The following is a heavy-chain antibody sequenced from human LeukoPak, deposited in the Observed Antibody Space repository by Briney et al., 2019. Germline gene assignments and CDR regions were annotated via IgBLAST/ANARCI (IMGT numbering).Heavy chain of an antibody. D-gene: IGHD2-15*01. CDR1: GFPFGTNY. Sequence: PGGSLSLSCAASGFPFGTNYMTWVRQAPGKGLEWVSVIYSGGSTFYADSVKGRFTISRDNSKNTLYLQMNSLRAEDTAVYYCARGGGFFDSWGQGTLVTVSS. J-gene: IGHJ4*02. CDR2: IYSGGST. V-gene: IGHV3-53*01. CDR3: ARGGGFFDS.